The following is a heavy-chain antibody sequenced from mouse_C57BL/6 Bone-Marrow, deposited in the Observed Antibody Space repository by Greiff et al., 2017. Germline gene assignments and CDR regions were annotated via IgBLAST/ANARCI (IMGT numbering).Heavy chain of an antibody. D-gene: IGHD2-3*01. Sequence: LQESGPELVKPGASVKISCKASGYAFSSSWMNWVKQRPGKGLEWIGRIYPGDGDTNYNGKFKGKATLTADKSSSTAYMQLSSLTSEDSAVYFCARSDGYPWVAYWGQGTLVTVSA. V-gene: IGHV1-82*01. CDR2: IYPGDGDT. CDR1: GYAFSSSW. CDR3: ARSDGYPWVAY. J-gene: IGHJ3*01.